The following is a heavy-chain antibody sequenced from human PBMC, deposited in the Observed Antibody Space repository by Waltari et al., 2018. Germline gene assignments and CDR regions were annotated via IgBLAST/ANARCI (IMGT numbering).Heavy chain of an antibody. CDR2: INSDGSST. CDR1: GFPFTSYW. J-gene: IGHJ4*02. D-gene: IGHD3-22*01. CDR3: ARYDYYDSSGLDY. Sequence: EVQLVESGGGLVQPGGSLRLSCAASGFPFTSYWMHWVRQAPGRGLVWVGSINSDGSSTSDADSVKGRFTISRDNAKNTLYLQMNSRRAEDTAVYYCARYDYYDSSGLDYWGQGTLVTVSS. V-gene: IGHV3-74*01.